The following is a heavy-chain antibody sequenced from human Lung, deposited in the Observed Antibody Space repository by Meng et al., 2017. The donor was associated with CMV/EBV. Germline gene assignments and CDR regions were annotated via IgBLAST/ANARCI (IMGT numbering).Heavy chain of an antibody. CDR3: LRRSGGSV. D-gene: IGHD3-10*01. J-gene: IGHJ1*01. Sequence: VQLAESGPALVKPSEPLALTCPVSGDSITNHHWWAWVRQPPGKGVEWIGEIPHRGSSAYNPTLKSRVSMSIDKSKNQFSLKLTSVTAADTAVYHCLRRSGGSVWGQGTLVTVSS. V-gene: IGHV4-4*02. CDR2: IPHRGSS. CDR1: GDSITNHHW.